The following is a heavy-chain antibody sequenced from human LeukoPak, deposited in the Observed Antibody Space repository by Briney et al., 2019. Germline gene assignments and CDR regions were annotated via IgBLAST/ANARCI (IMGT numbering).Heavy chain of an antibody. CDR2: ISAYNGNT. Sequence: GASVKVSCKASGYTFTSYGISWVRQAPGQGLEWMGWISAYNGNTNYAQKLQGRVTMTTDTSTSTAYMELRSLRSDDTAVYYCARKTSGYDSNWFDPWGQGTLVTVSS. J-gene: IGHJ5*02. CDR3: ARKTSGYDSNWFDP. V-gene: IGHV1-18*01. CDR1: GYTFTSYG. D-gene: IGHD5-12*01.